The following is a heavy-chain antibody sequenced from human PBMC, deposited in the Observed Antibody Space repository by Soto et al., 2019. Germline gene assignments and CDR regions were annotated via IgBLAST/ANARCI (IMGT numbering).Heavy chain of an antibody. D-gene: IGHD6-19*01. CDR3: ARLPIAVPPIDY. V-gene: IGHV4-4*02. CDR1: GGSISSSNW. CDR2: IYHSGST. Sequence: QVQLQESGPGLVKPSGTLSLTCAVSGGSISSSNWWSWVRQPPGKGLEWIGEIYHSGSTNYNPSLRIRVTISVDKSKTQFSRKLSSVTAADTAVCYCARLPIAVPPIDYWGQGTLVTVSS. J-gene: IGHJ4*02.